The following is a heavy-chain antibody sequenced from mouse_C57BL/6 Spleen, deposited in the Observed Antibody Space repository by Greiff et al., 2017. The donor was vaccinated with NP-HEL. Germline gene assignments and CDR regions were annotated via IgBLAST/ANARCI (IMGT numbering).Heavy chain of an antibody. CDR1: GFTFSDFY. CDR2: SRNKANDYTT. D-gene: IGHD1-1*01. Sequence: EVKLMESGGGLVQSGRSLRLSCATSGFTFSDFYMEWVRQAPGKGLEWIAASRNKANDYTTEYSASVKGRFIVSRDTSQSILYLQMNALRAEDTAIYYCARGYYGSSYKGMDYWGQGTSVTVSS. V-gene: IGHV7-1*01. CDR3: ARGYYGSSYKGMDY. J-gene: IGHJ4*01.